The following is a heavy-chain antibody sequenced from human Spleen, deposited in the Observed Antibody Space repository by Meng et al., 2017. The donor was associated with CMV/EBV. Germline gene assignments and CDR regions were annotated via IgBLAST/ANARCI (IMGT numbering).Heavy chain of an antibody. CDR1: GFTFDDYA. CDR2: ITWNSGTL. CDR3: AKGIRITKSRAPFDV. V-gene: IGHV3-9*01. D-gene: IGHD2-8*01. J-gene: IGHJ3*01. Sequence: SLKISCVTSGFTFDDYAMHWVRQAPGKGLEWVSCITWNSGTLAYADSVKGRFTVSRDNAKNSLYLQMNSLRPEDTALYYCAKGIRITKSRAPFDVWGRGAMVTVSS.